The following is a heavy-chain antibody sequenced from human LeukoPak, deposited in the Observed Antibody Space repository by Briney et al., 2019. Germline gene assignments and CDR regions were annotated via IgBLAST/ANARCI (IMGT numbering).Heavy chain of an antibody. J-gene: IGHJ4*02. D-gene: IGHD2-15*01. CDR1: GFTFGDYA. CDR3: TVSCSGGSCYSDRAIDY. CDR2: IRSKAYGGTT. V-gene: IGHV3-49*04. Sequence: PVGSLRLSCTASGFTFGDYAMSWVRQAPGKGLEGVGFIRSKAYGGTTEYAESVTVRYTISRDDSKSIAYLQMNSLKTEDTAVYYCTVSCSGGSCYSDRAIDYWGQGPLVTVSS.